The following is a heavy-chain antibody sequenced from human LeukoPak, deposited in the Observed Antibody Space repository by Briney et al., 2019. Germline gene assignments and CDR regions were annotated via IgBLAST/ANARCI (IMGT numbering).Heavy chain of an antibody. J-gene: IGHJ4*02. D-gene: IGHD1-26*01. CDR3: ARDIELSC. CDR1: GFTFSDSA. V-gene: IGHV3-23*01. Sequence: AGSLRLSCEASGFTFSDSAMSWVSQASGRGLEWVSLISASGGNSYYADSVKGRFTVSRDSSKNTLHLQMNSLRAEDTAVYYCARDIELSCWGQGTLVTVSS. CDR2: ISASGGNS.